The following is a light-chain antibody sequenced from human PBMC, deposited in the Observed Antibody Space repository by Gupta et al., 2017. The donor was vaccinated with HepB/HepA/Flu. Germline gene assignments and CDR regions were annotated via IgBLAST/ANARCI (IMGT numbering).Light chain of an antibody. J-gene: IGKJ1*01. CDR2: LGS. Sequence: DIVMTQSPLSLPVTPGESAPISCRSSQSLLNSNDYNYLDWYLQKPGQSPKLLIYLGSNRASGVPDRFSGRGSGTDLTLTISSLEADDVGVYYCLQAYNTTTFGQGTKLEIK. CDR1: QSLLNSNDYNY. CDR3: LQAYNTTT. V-gene: IGKV2-28*01.